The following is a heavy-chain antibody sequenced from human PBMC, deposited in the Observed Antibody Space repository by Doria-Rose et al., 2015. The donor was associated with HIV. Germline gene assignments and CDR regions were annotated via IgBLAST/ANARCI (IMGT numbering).Heavy chain of an antibody. Sequence: QVQLQQWGAGLLKPSETLSLTCAVYGGSFSGYYWTWIRQSPGKGLEWSGEINHGGSTNYTLSPKSRFPISLVMPKNQCPLRVTSVTAADTAVYYCARGPSDFGDYVAFQHGGQGTIGTGS. D-gene: IGHD4-17*01. CDR3: ARGPSDFGDYVAFQH. J-gene: IGHJ1*01. V-gene: IGHV4-34*01. CDR2: INHGGST. CDR1: GGSFSGYY.